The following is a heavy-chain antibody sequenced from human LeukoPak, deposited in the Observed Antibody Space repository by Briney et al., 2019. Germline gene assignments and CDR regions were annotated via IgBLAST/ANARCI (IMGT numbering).Heavy chain of an antibody. J-gene: IGHJ4*02. CDR1: GGTFSSYA. D-gene: IGHD2-21*02. Sequence: SVTVSCKASGGTFSSYAISWVRQAPGQGLEWMGGIIPIFGTANYAQKFRGRVTITADKSTRTAYMELSSLSSGDTAMYYCARAYMTATRHFDYWGQGTLVTVSS. CDR2: IIPIFGTA. CDR3: ARAYMTATRHFDY. V-gene: IGHV1-69*06.